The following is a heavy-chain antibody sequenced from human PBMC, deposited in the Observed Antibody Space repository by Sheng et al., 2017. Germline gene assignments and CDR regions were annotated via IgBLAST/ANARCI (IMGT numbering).Heavy chain of an antibody. CDR3: ARGKGYYYYMDV. Sequence: QVQLQESGPGLVKPSETLSLTCSVSGGPISSYYWSWIRQSPGKGLEWIGYISHIGGTNYNPTLRSRVTISVDTSKNQFSLKLSSVTAADTAVYYCARGKGYYYYMDVWGQGTTGLRLL. J-gene: IGHJ6*03. V-gene: IGHV4-59*12. CDR1: GGPISSYY. CDR2: ISHIGGT.